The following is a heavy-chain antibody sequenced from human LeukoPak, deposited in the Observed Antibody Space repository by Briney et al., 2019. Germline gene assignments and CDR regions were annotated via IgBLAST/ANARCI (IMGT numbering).Heavy chain of an antibody. CDR2: IITMLGAP. J-gene: IGHJ3*02. CDR1: GGTFNNYG. Sequence: GASVKVSCKAPGGTFNNYGISWVRQAPGQGLEWMGRIITMLGAPNYAQKFQGRITITADKSTSTAYMELRSLRSDDTAVYYCARDSHIPSSGDAFDIWGQGTMVTVSS. CDR3: ARDSHIPSSGDAFDI. V-gene: IGHV1-69*04. D-gene: IGHD6-25*01.